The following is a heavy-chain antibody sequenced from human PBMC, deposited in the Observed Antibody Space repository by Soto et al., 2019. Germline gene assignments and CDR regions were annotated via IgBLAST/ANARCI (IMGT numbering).Heavy chain of an antibody. Sequence: QVQLQESGPGLVQASGTLCLTCAVSGDSITGDNWRKWVRQSPGKGLEWIGEIHHSEPTNYNPSLKSRVTISVDKSQNQFSLKLNSVTAADTAMFYCATQGFYRMGVWGRGTTVTVSS. CDR2: IHHSEPT. CDR1: GDSITGDNW. CDR3: ATQGFYRMGV. V-gene: IGHV4-4*02. J-gene: IGHJ6*02.